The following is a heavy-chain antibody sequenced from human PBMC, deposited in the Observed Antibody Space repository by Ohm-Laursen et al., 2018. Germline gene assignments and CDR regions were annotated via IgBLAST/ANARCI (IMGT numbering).Heavy chain of an antibody. CDR3: ARDSLVLMPYYGMDV. CDR1: GFTFSSYS. CDR2: ISSSGSTI. Sequence: SLRLSCAASGFTFSSYSMNWVRQAPGKGLEWVSYISSSGSTIYYADSVKGRFTISRDNAKNSLYLQMNSLRAEDTAVYYCARDSLVLMPYYGMDVWGQGTTVTVSS. V-gene: IGHV3-48*04. D-gene: IGHD2-8*01. J-gene: IGHJ6*02.